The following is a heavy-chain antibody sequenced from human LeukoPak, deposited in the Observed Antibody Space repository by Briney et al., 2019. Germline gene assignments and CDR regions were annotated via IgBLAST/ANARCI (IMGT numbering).Heavy chain of an antibody. V-gene: IGHV3-30*04. CDR2: TSYDGSKK. CDR1: GFTFTSHG. Sequence: GGSLRLSCAASGFTFTSHGMHWVRQAPGKGLEWVADTSYDGSKKDYADSVKGRFTISRDDSENTVYLQMNSLRTEDTAVYYCARDRSGTYSVDYWGLGTLVTTSS. CDR3: ARDRSGTYSVDY. D-gene: IGHD1-26*01. J-gene: IGHJ4*02.